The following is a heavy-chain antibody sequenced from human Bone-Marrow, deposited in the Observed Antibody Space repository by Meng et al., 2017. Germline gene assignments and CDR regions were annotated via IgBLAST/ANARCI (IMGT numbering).Heavy chain of an antibody. CDR3: AGVLRFRNWFGP. J-gene: IGHJ5*02. V-gene: IGHV3-30*03. D-gene: IGHD4-17*01. Sequence: QVQLVESGGGVVQPGRSLRLSCTASGFTFNKYGIHGVRQTPGKGLEWVAVISYDGNDKYYTDSVKGRFTISRDNSKNTLDLQMNSLRNEDTAVYYCAGVLRFRNWFGPWGQGTLVTVSS. CDR2: ISYDGNDK. CDR1: GFTFNKYG.